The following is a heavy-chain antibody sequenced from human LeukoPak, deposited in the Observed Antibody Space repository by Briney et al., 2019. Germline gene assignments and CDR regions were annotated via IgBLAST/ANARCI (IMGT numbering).Heavy chain of an antibody. CDR3: AKLSGASCYNAFDI. D-gene: IGHD2-2*02. CDR1: GFTFSTYA. J-gene: IGHJ3*02. CDR2: ICGGGDNT. Sequence: GGSLRLSCAASGFTFSTYAMSWVRQAPGKELKWVSTICGGGDNTHYADSVKGRFAISRDNSKNTLYLQMNSLRAEDTAVYYCAKLSGASCYNAFDIWGQGTMVTVSS. V-gene: IGHV3-23*01.